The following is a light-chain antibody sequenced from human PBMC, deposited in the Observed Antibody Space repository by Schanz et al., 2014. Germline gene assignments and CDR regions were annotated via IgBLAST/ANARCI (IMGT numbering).Light chain of an antibody. CDR1: QSIGSPF. CDR2: GAS. J-gene: IGKJ4*01. Sequence: PGDGGTLSCRASQSIGSPFLAWYQQKPGQAPRLLIYGASTRATGIPDRFSGSGSGTDFTLTISRLEAEDFAIYYCQQYFNSPLTFGGGTNVEVK. CDR3: QQYFNSPLT. V-gene: IGKV3-20*01.